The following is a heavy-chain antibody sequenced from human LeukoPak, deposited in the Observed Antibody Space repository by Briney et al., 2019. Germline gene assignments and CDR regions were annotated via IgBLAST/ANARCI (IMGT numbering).Heavy chain of an antibody. CDR1: GNYR. V-gene: IGHV3-74*01. CDR2: INGDGSWT. D-gene: IGHD2-2*01. Sequence: GGSLRLSCAASGNYRMHWVRQAPGKGLVWVSHINGDGSWTTYADSVKGRFTISKDNAKNTVYLQMNNLRAEDTAVYYCVSFYETYWGRGTLVTVSS. CDR3: VSFYETY. J-gene: IGHJ4*02.